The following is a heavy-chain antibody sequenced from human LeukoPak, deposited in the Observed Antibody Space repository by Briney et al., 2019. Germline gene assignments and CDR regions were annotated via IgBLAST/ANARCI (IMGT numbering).Heavy chain of an antibody. CDR2: INHSGST. J-gene: IGHJ4*02. V-gene: IGHV4-34*01. CDR3: ARGACRRLRYFDPRGGFDY. CDR1: GGSFSGYY. D-gene: IGHD3-9*01. Sequence: SETLSLTCAVYGGSFSGYYWSWIRQPPGKGLEWIGEINHSGSTNYNPSLKSRVTISVDTSKNQFSLKLSSVTAADTAVYYCARGACRRLRYFDPRGGFDYWGQGTLVTVSS.